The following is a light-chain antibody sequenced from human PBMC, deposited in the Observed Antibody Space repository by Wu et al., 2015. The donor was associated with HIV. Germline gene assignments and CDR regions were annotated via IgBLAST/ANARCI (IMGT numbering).Light chain of an antibody. V-gene: IGKV1-5*03. Sequence: DIQMTQSPSTLSASVGDRVTITCRASRSISSWLAWYQQKPGKVPKLLIYKASSLESGVPSRFSGSRSGTEFTLTISSLQPDDFATYYCQQYNSYSLKWTFGQGTKVEIK. CDR1: RSISSW. CDR2: KAS. CDR3: QQYNSYSLKWT. J-gene: IGKJ1*01.